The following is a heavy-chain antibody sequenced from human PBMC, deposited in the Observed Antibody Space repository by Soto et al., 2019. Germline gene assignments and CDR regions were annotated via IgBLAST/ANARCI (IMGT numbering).Heavy chain of an antibody. CDR2: ISWNSGSI. CDR1: GFTFDDYA. J-gene: IGHJ5*02. V-gene: IGHV3-9*01. CDR3: ASGYSSSWYSNWFDP. Sequence: GGCLRLSCADSGFTFDDYALHWVRQAPGTGLEWVSGISWNSGSIGYADSVQGRFTNSRDNAKNSLYLQMNSLRAEDTALYYCASGYSSSWYSNWFDPWGKGTLVPV. D-gene: IGHD6-13*01.